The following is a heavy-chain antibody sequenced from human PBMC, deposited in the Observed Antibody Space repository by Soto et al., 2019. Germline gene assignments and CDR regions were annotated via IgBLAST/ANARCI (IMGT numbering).Heavy chain of an antibody. CDR2: IIPIFGTA. CDR3: ARAGVWFGERGTQYYFDY. V-gene: IGHV1-69*12. CDR1: GGTFSSYA. Sequence: QVQLVQSGAEVKKPGSSVKVSCKASGGTFSSYAISWVRQAPGQGLEWMGGIIPIFGTANYAQKFQGRVTISAAESTSTAYMELSSVRSEDTAVYYCARAGVWFGERGTQYYFDYWGQGTLVTVSS. D-gene: IGHD3-10*01. J-gene: IGHJ4*02.